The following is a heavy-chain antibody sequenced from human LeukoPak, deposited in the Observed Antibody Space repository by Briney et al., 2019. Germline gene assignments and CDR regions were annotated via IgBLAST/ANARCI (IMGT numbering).Heavy chain of an antibody. CDR1: GFTFSHHG. D-gene: IGHD3-10*01. CDR3: ARGELLWFGEL. V-gene: IGHV3-66*01. CDR2: IYSGGCT. J-gene: IGHJ4*02. Sequence: GTSLRLSCAASGFTFSHHGLHWVRQAPGKGLEWVSVIYSGGCTYYADSVKGRFTISGDNSKNTLYLQMNSLRAEDTAVYYCARGELLWFGELWGQGTLVTVSS.